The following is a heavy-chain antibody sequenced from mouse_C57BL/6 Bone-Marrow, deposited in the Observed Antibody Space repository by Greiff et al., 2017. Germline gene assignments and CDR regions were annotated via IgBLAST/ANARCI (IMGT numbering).Heavy chain of an antibody. CDR2: ISSGGDYI. CDR1: GFTFSSYA. D-gene: IGHD6-1*01. V-gene: IGHV5-9-1*02. CDR3: TRDCPYLLSYAMDY. Sequence: DVQLVASWEGLVKPGGSLKLSCAASGFTFSSYAMSWVRQTPEKRLEWVAYISSGGDYIYYAENVKGRFTITRDKARSTVYLQMSRLKSEDTAMYYSTRDCPYLLSYAMDYWGQGTSVTVSS. J-gene: IGHJ4*01.